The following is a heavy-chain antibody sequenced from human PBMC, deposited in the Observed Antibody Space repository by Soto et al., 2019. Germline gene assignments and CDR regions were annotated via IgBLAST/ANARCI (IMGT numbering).Heavy chain of an antibody. D-gene: IGHD3-22*01. J-gene: IGHJ4*02. CDR1: GGSISSTTYY. CDR3: ARLFYDSSGFDY. V-gene: IGHV4-39*01. Sequence: SETLSLTCTVSGGSISSTTYYWGWIRQSPGKGLEWIGNIYYNGRTYYNPSLKSRVTISVDTSKNQFSLKLSSVTAADTAIYYCARLFYDSSGFDYWGQGTLVTVS. CDR2: IYYNGRT.